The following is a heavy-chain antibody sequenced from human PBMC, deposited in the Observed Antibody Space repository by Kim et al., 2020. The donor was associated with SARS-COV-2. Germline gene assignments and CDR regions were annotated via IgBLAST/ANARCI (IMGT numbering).Heavy chain of an antibody. Sequence: ASVKVSCKASGYTFTSYGISWVRQAPGQGLEWMGWISAYNGNTNYAQKLQGRVTMTTDTSTSTAYMELRSLRSDDTAVYYCAREEGRYYGSGANWFDPWGQGTLVTVSS. J-gene: IGHJ5*02. CDR2: ISAYNGNT. CDR1: GYTFTSYG. CDR3: AREEGRYYGSGANWFDP. D-gene: IGHD3-10*01. V-gene: IGHV1-18*04.